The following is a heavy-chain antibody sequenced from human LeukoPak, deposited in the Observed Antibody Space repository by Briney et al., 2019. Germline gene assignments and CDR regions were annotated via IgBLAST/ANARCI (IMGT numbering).Heavy chain of an antibody. CDR1: GFTFSSYG. CDR2: ISYDGSNK. CDR3: AKALTEHYYYGMDV. V-gene: IGHV3-30*18. J-gene: IGHJ6*02. Sequence: GGSLRLSCAASGFTFSSYGMHWVRQAPGKGLEWVAVISYDGSNKYYADSVKGRFTISRDNSKNTLYLQMNSLRAEDTAVYYCAKALTEHYYYGMDVWGQGTTVTVSS.